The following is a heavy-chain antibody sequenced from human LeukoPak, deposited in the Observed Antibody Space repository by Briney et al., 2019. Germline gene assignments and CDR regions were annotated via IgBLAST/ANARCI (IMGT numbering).Heavy chain of an antibody. CDR1: EFPFSDSW. D-gene: IGHD1/OR15-1a*01. CDR3: AGGNSMNV. J-gene: IGHJ6*04. V-gene: IGHV3-7*03. CDR2: IKKDGSGI. Sequence: PGGSLRLSCAVSEFPFSDSWMYWVRQAPGKGLEGVANIKKDGSGISYVDSVQGRFIVSRDNAKNSLYLQMNSLRVEDTAAYFCAGGNSMNVWGKGTAVTVSS.